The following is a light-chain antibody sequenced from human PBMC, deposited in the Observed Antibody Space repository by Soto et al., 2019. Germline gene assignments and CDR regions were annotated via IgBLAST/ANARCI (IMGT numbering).Light chain of an antibody. J-gene: IGLJ1*01. CDR2: DAT. V-gene: IGLV2-11*01. CDR3: CSYAGSYTVDV. CDR1: RSDVGGYDY. Sequence: QSVLTQPHSVSGSPGQSVTISCTGTRSDVGGYDYVSWYQQHPGKAPKLLIYDATKRPSEVPDRFSGSKSGNTASLTISGLQAEDEADYYCCSYAGSYTVDVFGSGTKVTV.